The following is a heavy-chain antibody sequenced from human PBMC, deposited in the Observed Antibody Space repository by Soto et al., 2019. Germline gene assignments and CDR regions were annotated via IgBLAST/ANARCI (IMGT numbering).Heavy chain of an antibody. D-gene: IGHD3-22*01. J-gene: IGHJ5*02. V-gene: IGHV4-30-4*01. CDR1: GDAISSDDFY. CDR3: ARGISMIAMGTQVFDP. CDR2: IHSTGSA. Sequence: SETLSLTCTVSGDAISSDDFYWSWIRQPPGKGLEWIGYIHSTGSAYYNPSHRSRVDISVDMSNSQFALKLNSVTVADTAVYYCARGISMIAMGTQVFDPWGQGTLVTVSS.